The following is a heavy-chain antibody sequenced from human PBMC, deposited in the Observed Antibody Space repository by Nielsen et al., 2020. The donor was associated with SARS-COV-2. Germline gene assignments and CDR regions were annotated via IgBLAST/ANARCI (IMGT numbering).Heavy chain of an antibody. Sequence: GESLKISCAASGFTFSDYYMSWIRQAPGKGLEWVSYISSSSSYTNYADSVKGRFTISRDNAKNSLYLQMNSLRAEDTAVYYCARGGYDYVWGSYRSPSIQHWGQGTLVTVSS. V-gene: IGHV3-11*05. CDR1: GFTFSDYY. D-gene: IGHD3-16*02. CDR3: ARGGYDYVWGSYRSPSIQH. J-gene: IGHJ1*01. CDR2: ISSSSSYT.